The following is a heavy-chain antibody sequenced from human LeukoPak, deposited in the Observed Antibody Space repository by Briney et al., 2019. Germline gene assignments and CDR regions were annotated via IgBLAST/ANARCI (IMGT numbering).Heavy chain of an antibody. CDR3: ARVGGGSCYDY. CDR1: GFTFSSYA. J-gene: IGHJ4*02. V-gene: IGHV3-64*01. D-gene: IGHD2-15*01. Sequence: GGSLRLSCAASGFTFSSYAMHWVRQAPGKGLEYVSVISSNGGSTYYANSVKGRFTISRDNSKNTLYLQMGSLRAEDMAVYYCARVGGGSCYDYWGQGTLVTVSS. CDR2: ISSNGGST.